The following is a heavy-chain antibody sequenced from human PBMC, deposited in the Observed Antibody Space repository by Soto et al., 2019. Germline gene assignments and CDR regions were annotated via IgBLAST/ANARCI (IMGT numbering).Heavy chain of an antibody. D-gene: IGHD3-10*01. Sequence: QVHLQQWGAGLLKPSETLSLTCAVNGGAFNGYYWTWIRQSPGKGLQWSGEINHSGTVDYNPSLQSRVTFSIDTSKKQFSLTLTSVTAADTAVYYCARAGAALVRGSIGGFDYWGQGTLVTVSS. CDR2: INHSGTV. CDR1: GGAFNGYY. V-gene: IGHV4-34*01. CDR3: ARAGAALVRGSIGGFDY. J-gene: IGHJ4*02.